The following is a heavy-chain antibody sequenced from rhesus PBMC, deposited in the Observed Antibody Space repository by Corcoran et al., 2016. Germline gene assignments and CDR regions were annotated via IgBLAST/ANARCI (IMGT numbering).Heavy chain of an antibody. J-gene: IGHJ4*01. V-gene: IGHV4-165*02. Sequence: QVQLQESGPGLVKPSETLSLTCVVSGGPMNGDYWTWIRQPPGGGLEWIGYIGGTNGDTYYNPSLRSRVTISTDTSKNHFSLNLRSVTAADTAVYYCARNWAASSRLGYWGQGVLVTVSS. CDR3: ARNWAASSRLGY. D-gene: IGHD6-31*01. CDR2: IGGTNGDT. CDR1: GGPMNGDY.